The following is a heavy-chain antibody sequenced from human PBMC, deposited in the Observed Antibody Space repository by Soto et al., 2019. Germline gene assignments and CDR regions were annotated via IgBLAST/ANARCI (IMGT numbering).Heavy chain of an antibody. J-gene: IGHJ5*02. CDR1: GGSISSYY. V-gene: IGHV4-59*01. D-gene: IGHD1-20*01. CDR3: ARVGGINWFDP. CDR2: IYYSGRT. Sequence: PSETLSLTCTVSGGSISSYYWSWIRQPPGKGLEWIGYIYYSGRTNYNPSLKSRVTISVDTSKNQFSLKLSSVTAADTAVYYCARVGGINWFDPWGQGTLVTVSS.